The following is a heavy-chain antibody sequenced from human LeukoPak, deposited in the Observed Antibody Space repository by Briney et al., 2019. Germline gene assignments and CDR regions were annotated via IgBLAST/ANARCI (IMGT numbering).Heavy chain of an antibody. CDR1: GYTFTSYD. J-gene: IGHJ6*03. D-gene: IGHD3-10*01. Sequence: GASVTVSCKASGYTFTSYDINWVRQATGQGLEWMGWMNPNSGNTGYAQKFQGRVTLTRDTSINTAYMELSSLKSDDTAVYYCARGCMVRGVITPYSNYYYMDVWGKGTTVTISS. CDR2: MNPNSGNT. V-gene: IGHV1-8*01. CDR3: ARGCMVRGVITPYSNYYYMDV.